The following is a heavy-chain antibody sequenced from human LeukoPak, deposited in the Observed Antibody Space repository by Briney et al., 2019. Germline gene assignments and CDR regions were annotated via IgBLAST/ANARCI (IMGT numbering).Heavy chain of an antibody. D-gene: IGHD6-13*01. CDR1: GGSISSGSYY. Sequence: SETLSLTCTVSGGSISSGSYYWSWIRQPAGKGLEWIGRIYTSGSTNYNPSLKSRVTISVDTSKNQFSLKLSSVTAADTAVYYCARDSSSWYGFDYWGQGTLVTVSS. CDR2: IYTSGST. CDR3: ARDSSSWYGFDY. V-gene: IGHV4-61*02. J-gene: IGHJ4*02.